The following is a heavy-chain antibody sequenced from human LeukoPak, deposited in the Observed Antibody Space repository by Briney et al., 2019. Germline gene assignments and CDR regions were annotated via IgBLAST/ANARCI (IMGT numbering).Heavy chain of an antibody. Sequence: GALRLSCAASGFTVSSNYMSWVRQAPGKGLEWVSVIYSGGSTYYADSVKGRFTISRDNAKNSLYLQMNSLRAEDTAVYYCARGIAAAGHYYYMDVWGKGTTVTVSS. V-gene: IGHV3-66*01. CDR1: GFTVSSNY. CDR2: IYSGGST. J-gene: IGHJ6*03. CDR3: ARGIAAAGHYYYMDV. D-gene: IGHD6-13*01.